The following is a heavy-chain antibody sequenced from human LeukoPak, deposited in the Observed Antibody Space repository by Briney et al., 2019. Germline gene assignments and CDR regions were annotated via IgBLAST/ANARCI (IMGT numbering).Heavy chain of an antibody. D-gene: IGHD3-10*01. V-gene: IGHV3-21*01. CDR1: GFSFTTYA. CDR2: ITTSSTYI. J-gene: IGHJ4*02. Sequence: KSGGSLTLSWAATGFSFTTYAMNWVRQAPGKGLEWVSSITTSSTYIYYADSVRGRFTISRDNAKNSLYLRMSSLRVEDTAVYYCARGEGYYASGSYYIDYWGQGTLVTVSS. CDR3: ARGEGYYASGSYYIDY.